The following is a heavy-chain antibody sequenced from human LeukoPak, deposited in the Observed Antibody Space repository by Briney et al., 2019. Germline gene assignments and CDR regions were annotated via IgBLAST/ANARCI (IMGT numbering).Heavy chain of an antibody. J-gene: IGHJ4*02. V-gene: IGHV3-30*18. Sequence: GRSRRLSCAASGFTFTTFGIHWVRQAPGKGPEWVAAISPHGDIEYYTDSVKGRFTISRDNSKNMIYLQMNSLRGEDSAVYYCAKINNNDDYWGQGNLVTVSS. CDR2: ISPHGDIE. D-gene: IGHD1/OR15-1a*01. CDR3: AKINNNDDY. CDR1: GFTFTTFG.